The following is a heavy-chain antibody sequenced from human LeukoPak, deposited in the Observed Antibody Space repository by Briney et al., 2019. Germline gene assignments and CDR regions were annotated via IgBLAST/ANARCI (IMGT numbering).Heavy chain of an antibody. CDR1: GGSISSSSYY. Sequence: SETLSLTCTVSGGSISSSSYYWGWIRQPPGKGLEWIGSIYYSGSTYYNPSLKSRATISVDTSKNQFSLKLSSVTAADTAVYYCARPYNDILTGYYLGNWFDPWGQGTLVTVSS. CDR2: IYYSGST. V-gene: IGHV4-39*01. CDR3: ARPYNDILTGYYLGNWFDP. D-gene: IGHD3-9*01. J-gene: IGHJ5*02.